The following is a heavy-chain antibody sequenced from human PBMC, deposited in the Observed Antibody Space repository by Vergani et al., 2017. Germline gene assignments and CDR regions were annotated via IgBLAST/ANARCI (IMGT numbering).Heavy chain of an antibody. J-gene: IGHJ6*03. CDR2: IYSGGRT. CDR3: ARGVAYYYYYYMDV. Sequence: EVQLVESGGGLIQPGGSLRLSCAASGFTVSSNYMSWVRQAPGKGLEWVSVIYSGGRTSYADSVKGRFTISRDNSKNTLYLQMNSLRAEDTAVYYCARGVAYYYYYYMDVWGKGTTVTVSS. CDR1: GFTVSSNY. V-gene: IGHV3-53*01.